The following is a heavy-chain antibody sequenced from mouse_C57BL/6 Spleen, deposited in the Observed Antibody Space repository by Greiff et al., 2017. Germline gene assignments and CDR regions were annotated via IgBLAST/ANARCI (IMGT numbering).Heavy chain of an antibody. D-gene: IGHD1-1*01. Sequence: EVQLQQSGPELVKPGASVKISCKASGYTFTDYYMNWVKQSHGKSLEWIGDINPNNGGTSYNQKFKGKATLTVDKSSSTAYMELRSLTSEDSAVYYCARGSGSSFPWGQGTLVTVSA. CDR3: ARGSGSSFP. CDR1: GYTFTDYY. CDR2: INPNNGGT. V-gene: IGHV1-26*01. J-gene: IGHJ3*01.